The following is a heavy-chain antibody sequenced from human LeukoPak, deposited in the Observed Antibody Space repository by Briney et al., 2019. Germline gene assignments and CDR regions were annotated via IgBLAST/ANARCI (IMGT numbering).Heavy chain of an antibody. J-gene: IGHJ6*02. CDR1: GGTFSSYA. CDR3: GGDSSGYLRPSGMDV. V-gene: IGHV1-69*04. CDR2: IIPILGIA. D-gene: IGHD3-22*01. Sequence: AASVKVSCKASGGTFSSYAISWVRQAPGQGLEWMGRIIPILGIANYAQKFQGRVTITADKSTSTAYMELSSLRSEDTAVYYCGGDSSGYLRPSGMDVWGQGTTVTVSS.